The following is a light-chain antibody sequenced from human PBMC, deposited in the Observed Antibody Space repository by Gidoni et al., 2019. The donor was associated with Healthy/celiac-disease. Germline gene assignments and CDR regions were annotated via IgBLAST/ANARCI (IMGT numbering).Light chain of an antibody. V-gene: IGKV1-39*01. CDR1: QSISSY. CDR2: AAS. Sequence: DIQMTQSPSSLSASVGDRVTITCRAIQSISSYLNWYQQKPGKAPKLLIYAASSLQSGFPSRFSGSGSGTDFTLTISSLQPEDFATYYCKQSYSTPPVTFGHGTKVDIK. CDR3: KQSYSTPPVT. J-gene: IGKJ3*01.